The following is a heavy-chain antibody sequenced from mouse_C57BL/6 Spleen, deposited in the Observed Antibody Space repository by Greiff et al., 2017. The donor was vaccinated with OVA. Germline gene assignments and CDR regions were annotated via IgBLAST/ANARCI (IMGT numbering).Heavy chain of an antibody. CDR1: GFTFSDYG. D-gene: IGHD2-1*01. V-gene: IGHV5-17*01. Sequence: EVMLVESGGGLVKPGGSLKLSCAASGFTFSDYGMHWVRQAPEKGLEWVAYISSGSSTIYYADTVQGRFTISRDNAKNTLFLQMTSLRSEDTAMYYCARGNYAFAYWGQGTLVTVSA. CDR3: ARGNYAFAY. J-gene: IGHJ3*01. CDR2: ISSGSSTI.